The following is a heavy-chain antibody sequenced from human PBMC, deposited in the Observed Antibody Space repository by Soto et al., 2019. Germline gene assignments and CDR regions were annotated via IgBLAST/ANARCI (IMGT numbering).Heavy chain of an antibody. CDR1: GDSIGAYF. CDR3: ARAGSGATFPFDH. J-gene: IGHJ4*02. Sequence: SETLSLTCTVSGDSIGAYFWSWIRQPPGKGLEWIGYVYFTGSTTYNPSLRSRVTMSVDTSKKQFSLRLSSVTAADTGVYFCARAGSGATFPFDHWGQGTLVTVS. D-gene: IGHD3-10*01. V-gene: IGHV4-59*01. CDR2: VYFTGST.